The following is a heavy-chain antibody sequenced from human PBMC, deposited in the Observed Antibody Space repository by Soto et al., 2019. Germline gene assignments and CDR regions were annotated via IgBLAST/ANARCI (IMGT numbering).Heavy chain of an antibody. Sequence: QVQLQQWGAGLLKPSESLSLTCGVSGLSFTGYYWTWIRQAPGKGLEWIGEINHYGSTTYNPSLKGRVTISRDTSKNQFSLRLASLSAADAAVYYCARGHGRFAHWGQGTLVTVSS. CDR1: GLSFTGYY. CDR3: ARGHGRFAH. CDR2: INHYGST. D-gene: IGHD3-3*01. J-gene: IGHJ4*02. V-gene: IGHV4-34*02.